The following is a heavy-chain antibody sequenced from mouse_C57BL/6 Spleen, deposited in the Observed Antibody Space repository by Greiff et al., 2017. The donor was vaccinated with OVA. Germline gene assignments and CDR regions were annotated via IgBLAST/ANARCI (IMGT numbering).Heavy chain of an antibody. J-gene: IGHJ3*01. CDR3: AKGAYGSTAWFAY. V-gene: IGHV1-69*01. CDR2: IDPSDSYT. CDR1: GYTFTSYW. D-gene: IGHD1-1*01. Sequence: QVQLQQPGAELVMPGASVKLSCKASGYTFTSYWMHWVKQRPGQGLEWIGEIDPSDSYTNYNQKFKGKSTLTVDKSSSTAYMQLSSLTSEDSAVYYCAKGAYGSTAWFAYWGQGTLVTVSA.